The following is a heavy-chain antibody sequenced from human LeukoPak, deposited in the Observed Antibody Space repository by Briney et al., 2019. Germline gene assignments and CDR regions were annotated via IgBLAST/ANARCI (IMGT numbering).Heavy chain of an antibody. Sequence: TGGSLRLPCVASGFTFGAYWMSWFRQAPGKGPEWVASIKDDGSAQFYVDSLEGRFTISRDNAKNTLYLQMDTMRVEDTAVYYCARHIVGEQNFDYWSQGTLVTVSS. CDR2: IKDDGSAQ. V-gene: IGHV3-7*01. J-gene: IGHJ4*02. CDR3: ARHIVGEQNFDY. D-gene: IGHD3-16*02. CDR1: GFTFGAYW.